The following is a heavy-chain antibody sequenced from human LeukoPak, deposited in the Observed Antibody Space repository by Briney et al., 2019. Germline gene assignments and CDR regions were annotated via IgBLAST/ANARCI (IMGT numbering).Heavy chain of an antibody. CDR3: ARLASRIGAYAFDI. D-gene: IGHD5-12*01. CDR2: IYTSGST. V-gene: IGHV4-61*02. CDR1: GGSISSGSYY. J-gene: IGHJ3*02. Sequence: PSQTLSLTCTVSGGSISSGSYYWSWIRQPAGKGLGWIGRIYTSGSTNYNPSRKTRVTRSVDPSKNQFSLKLSSVTAADTAVYYCARLASRIGAYAFDIWGQGTMVTVSS.